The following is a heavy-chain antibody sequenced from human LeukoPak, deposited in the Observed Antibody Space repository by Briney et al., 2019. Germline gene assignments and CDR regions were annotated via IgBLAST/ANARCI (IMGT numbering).Heavy chain of an antibody. J-gene: IGHJ4*02. D-gene: IGHD1-1*01. V-gene: IGHV4-39*07. CDR2: IYYSGTT. CDR3: ARFKQLGRSFDS. CDR1: GGSIGKTSYY. Sequence: SETLSLTCTVSGGSIGKTSYYWGWIRQPPGKGLEWIGNIYYSGTTYYNPSLKSRVIISVDTSKNQFSLTLNSVTAADTAVYFCARFKQLGRSFDSWGLGSLVTVSS.